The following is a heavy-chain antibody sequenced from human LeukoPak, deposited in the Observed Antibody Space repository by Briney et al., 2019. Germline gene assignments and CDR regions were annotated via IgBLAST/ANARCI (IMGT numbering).Heavy chain of an antibody. V-gene: IGHV3-30-3*01. CDR1: GFMFSSNW. D-gene: IGHD6-13*01. Sequence: GGSLRLSCAASGFMFSSNWMSWVRQAPGKGLEWVAVISYDGSNKYYADSVKGRFTISRDNSKNTLYLQMNSLRAEDTAVYYCARTPGIAAAGIDYWGQGTLVTVSS. J-gene: IGHJ4*02. CDR3: ARTPGIAAAGIDY. CDR2: ISYDGSNK.